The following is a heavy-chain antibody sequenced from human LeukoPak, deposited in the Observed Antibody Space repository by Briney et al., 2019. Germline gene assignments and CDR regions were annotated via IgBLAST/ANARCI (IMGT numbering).Heavy chain of an antibody. CDR3: ARQRYYETSGYPFDP. J-gene: IGHJ5*02. Sequence: SETLSLTCTVSGDSISNYYWSWIRQPPGKGLEWIGYIYYSGSTNYNPFLKGRVTMSVDTSKNQFSLKLSSVTAADTAVYYCARQRYYETSGYPFDPWGQGTLVTVSS. CDR2: IYYSGST. CDR1: GDSISNYY. D-gene: IGHD3-22*01. V-gene: IGHV4-59*01.